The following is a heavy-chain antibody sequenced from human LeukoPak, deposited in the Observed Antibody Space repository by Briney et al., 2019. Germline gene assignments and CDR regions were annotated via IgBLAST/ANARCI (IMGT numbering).Heavy chain of an antibody. Sequence: ASVKVSCKASGYTFTGYYMHWLRQAPGQGLEWMGWINPNSGGTNYAQKFQGRVTMTRDTSISTAYMELSRLRSDDTAVYYCARAKSGSSIWFDPWGQGTLVTVSS. D-gene: IGHD6-6*01. J-gene: IGHJ5*02. V-gene: IGHV1-2*02. CDR3: ARAKSGSSIWFDP. CDR1: GYTFTGYY. CDR2: INPNSGGT.